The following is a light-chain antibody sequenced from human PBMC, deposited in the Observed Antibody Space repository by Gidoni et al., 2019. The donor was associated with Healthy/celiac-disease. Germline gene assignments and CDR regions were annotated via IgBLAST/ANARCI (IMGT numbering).Light chain of an antibody. J-gene: IGLJ2*01. CDR1: SLRSYY. CDR3: NSRDSSGNVV. Sequence: SPQLTQAPAVSVALGQTVRITCQGDSLRSYYASWYQQKPGQAPVLVIYGKNNRPSGIPDRFSGSSSGNTASLTITGAQAEDEADYYCNSRDSSGNVVFGGGTKLTVL. CDR2: GKN. V-gene: IGLV3-19*01.